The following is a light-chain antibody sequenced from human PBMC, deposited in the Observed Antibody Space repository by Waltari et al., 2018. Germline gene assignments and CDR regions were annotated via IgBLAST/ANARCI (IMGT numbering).Light chain of an antibody. J-gene: IGKJ1*01. CDR2: KAS. V-gene: IGKV1-5*03. CDR1: QSVDGW. CDR3: QQYNSYSLT. Sequence: DVQMTQSPSTLSASVGDRVTLTCRASQSVDGWLAWYQHQPGKAPKLPVYKASTLEGGVPSRFSVSGSWTECTLTISSLQPDDFATYYCQQYNSYSLTFGQGTKVEIK.